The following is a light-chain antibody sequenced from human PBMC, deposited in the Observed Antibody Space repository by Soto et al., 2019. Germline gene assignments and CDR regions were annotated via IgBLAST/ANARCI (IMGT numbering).Light chain of an antibody. J-gene: IGKJ2*01. V-gene: IGKV3-20*01. Sequence: XXXTXXPXTLSLSPGERATLSCRASQSVSSSYLAWYQQKPGQAPRLLIYGASSRATGIPDRFSGSGSGTDFTLTISRLEPEDFAVYYCQQYGSSPYTFGQGTKLEIK. CDR2: GAS. CDR1: QSVSSSY. CDR3: QQYGSSPYT.